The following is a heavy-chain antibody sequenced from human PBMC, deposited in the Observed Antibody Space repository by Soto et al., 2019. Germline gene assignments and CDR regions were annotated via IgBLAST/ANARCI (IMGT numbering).Heavy chain of an antibody. CDR2: ISSSGSTI. CDR3: ARGLGYCSSTNCYRFYFDN. D-gene: IGHD2-2*01. CDR1: GFTFSSYE. J-gene: IGHJ4*02. Sequence: VGSLRLSCAASGFTFSSYEMNWVRQAPGKGLEWVSYISSSGSTIYYADSVKGRFTISRDNAKNSLYLQMNSPRAEDTAVYYCARGLGYCSSTNCYRFYFDNWGQGTLVTVSS. V-gene: IGHV3-48*03.